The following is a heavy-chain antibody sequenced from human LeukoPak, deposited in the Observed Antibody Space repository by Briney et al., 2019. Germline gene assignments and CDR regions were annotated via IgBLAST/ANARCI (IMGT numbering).Heavy chain of an antibody. CDR2: INTYNGDT. V-gene: IGHV1-18*01. CDR1: GYTFTTYG. D-gene: IGHD6-19*01. J-gene: IGHJ4*02. Sequence: ASVKVSCKTSGYTFTTYGINWVRQAPGQGLEWMGCINTYNGDTKYAQKLQGRVTVTTDTFTSTAYMELRSLKSDDTAMYYCARRSGGGSGWFWGQGTLVTVSS. CDR3: ARRSGGGSGWF.